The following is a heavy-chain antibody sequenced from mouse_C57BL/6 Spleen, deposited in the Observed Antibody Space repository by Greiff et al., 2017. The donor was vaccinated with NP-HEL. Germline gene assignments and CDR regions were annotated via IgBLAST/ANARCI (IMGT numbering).Heavy chain of an antibody. CDR1: GFTFSDYG. D-gene: IGHD1-1*01. V-gene: IGHV5-17*01. CDR3: ARPVYGGFAY. J-gene: IGHJ3*01. Sequence: DVHLVESGGGLVKPGGSLKLSCAASGFTFSDYGMHWVRQAPEKGLEWVAYISSGSSTIYYADTVKGRFTISRDNAKNTLFLQMTSLRSEDTAMYYCARPVYGGFAYWGQGTLVTVSA. CDR2: ISSGSSTI.